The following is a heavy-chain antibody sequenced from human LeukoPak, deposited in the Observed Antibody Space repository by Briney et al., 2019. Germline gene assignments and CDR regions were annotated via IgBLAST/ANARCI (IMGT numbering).Heavy chain of an antibody. CDR2: IYYSGST. V-gene: IGHV4-59*01. J-gene: IGHJ6*03. CDR3: AGLYSSSYYYYYMDV. CDR1: GGSISSYY. Sequence: SETLSLTCTVSGGSISSYYWSWIRQPPGKGLEWIGYIYYSGSTNYNPSLKGRVTISVDTSKNQFSLKLSSVTAADTAVYYCAGLYSSSYYYYYMDVWGKGTTVTVSS. D-gene: IGHD6-6*01.